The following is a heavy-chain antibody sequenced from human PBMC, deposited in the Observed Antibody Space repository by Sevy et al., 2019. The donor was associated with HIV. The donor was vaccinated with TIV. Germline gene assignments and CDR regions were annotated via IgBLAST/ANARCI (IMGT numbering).Heavy chain of an antibody. Sequence: GGSLRLSCAASGFTVSSNYMSWVRQAPGKGLEWVSVIYSGGSTYYVDSVEGRFTISRDNSKNTLYLQMNSLRAEDTAVYYCARDKMAARKGYYYYYMDVWGKGTTVTVSS. CDR3: ARDKMAARKGYYYYYMDV. D-gene: IGHD6-6*01. CDR1: GFTVSSNY. V-gene: IGHV3-53*01. CDR2: IYSGGST. J-gene: IGHJ6*03.